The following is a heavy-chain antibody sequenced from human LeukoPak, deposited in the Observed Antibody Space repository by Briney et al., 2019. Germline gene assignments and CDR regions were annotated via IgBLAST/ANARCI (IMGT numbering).Heavy chain of an antibody. CDR3: AKDISDYSSSWYSD. CDR1: GFTFDDYA. J-gene: IGHJ4*02. CDR2: ISWNSGSI. D-gene: IGHD6-13*01. V-gene: IGHV3-9*01. Sequence: PGGSPRLSCAASGFTFDDYAMHWVRQAPGKGLEWVSGISWNSGSIGYADSVKGRFTISRDNAKNSLYLQMNSLRAEDTALYYCAKDISDYSSSWYSDWGQGTLVTVSS.